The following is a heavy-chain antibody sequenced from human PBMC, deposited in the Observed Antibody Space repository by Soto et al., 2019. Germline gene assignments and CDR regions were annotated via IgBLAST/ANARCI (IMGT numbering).Heavy chain of an antibody. Sequence: SETLSLTCTVSGGSISSSSYYWGWIRQPPGKGLEWIGSIYYSGSTYYNPSLKSRVTISVDTSKNQFSLKLSSVTAADTAVYYCARPSAVAGGYYYYMDVWGKGTTVTVSS. CDR3: ARPSAVAGGYYYYMDV. CDR2: IYYSGST. V-gene: IGHV4-39*01. J-gene: IGHJ6*03. D-gene: IGHD6-19*01. CDR1: GGSISSSSYY.